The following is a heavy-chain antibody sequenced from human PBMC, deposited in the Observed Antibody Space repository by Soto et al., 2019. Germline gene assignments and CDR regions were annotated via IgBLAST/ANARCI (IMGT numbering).Heavy chain of an antibody. V-gene: IGHV1-3*01. Sequence: ASVKVSCKASGYTFTSYYMHWVRQAPGQGLEWMGWISPGNGDTKYSQEFQGRVTITRDTSATTAYMELSSLRSEDSAVFYCARTDCSSTSCYNYYYYGMDVWGQGTTVTVSS. CDR1: GYTFTSYY. J-gene: IGHJ6*02. CDR2: ISPGNGDT. CDR3: ARTDCSSTSCYNYYYYGMDV. D-gene: IGHD2-2*01.